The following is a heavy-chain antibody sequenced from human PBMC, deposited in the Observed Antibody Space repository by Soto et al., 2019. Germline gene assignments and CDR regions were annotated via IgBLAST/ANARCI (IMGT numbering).Heavy chain of an antibody. CDR2: IYSGGST. V-gene: IGHV3-66*01. D-gene: IGHD3-22*01. Sequence: EVQLVESGGGLVQPGGSLRLSCAASGFTVSSNYMSWVRQAPGKGLEWVSVIYSGGSTYYADSVKGRFTISRDNSKNTLYLQMNSLRGEDTAVYYCARGVYYYDSSGYQGAFDIWGQGTMVTVSS. CDR3: ARGVYYYDSSGYQGAFDI. J-gene: IGHJ3*02. CDR1: GFTVSSNY.